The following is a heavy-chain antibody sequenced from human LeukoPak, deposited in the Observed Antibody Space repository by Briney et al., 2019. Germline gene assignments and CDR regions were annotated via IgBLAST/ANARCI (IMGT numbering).Heavy chain of an antibody. D-gene: IGHD6-13*01. J-gene: IGHJ4*02. Sequence: GASVKVSCKASGGTFSSYAISWVRQAPGQGLEWMGRIIPILGIANYAQKFQGRVTITADKSTSTAYMELSSLRSEDTAVYYCARGFWGSSSWYFDYWGQGTLATVSS. CDR1: GGTFSSYA. CDR2: IIPILGIA. CDR3: ARGFWGSSSWYFDY. V-gene: IGHV1-69*04.